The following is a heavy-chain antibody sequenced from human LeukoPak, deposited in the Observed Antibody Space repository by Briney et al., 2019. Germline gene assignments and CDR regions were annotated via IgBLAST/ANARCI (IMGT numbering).Heavy chain of an antibody. J-gene: IGHJ6*02. V-gene: IGHV3-11*01. CDR1: GFTFSDYY. D-gene: IGHD5-18*01. Sequence: GGSLRLSCAASGFTFSDYYMSWIRQAPGKGLEWVSYISSSGSTIYYADSVKGRFTISRDNAKNSLYLQMNSLRAEDTAVYYCARDLLGTAMDDYYYYGMDVWGQGTTVTVSS. CDR2: ISSSGSTI. CDR3: ARDLLGTAMDDYYYYGMDV.